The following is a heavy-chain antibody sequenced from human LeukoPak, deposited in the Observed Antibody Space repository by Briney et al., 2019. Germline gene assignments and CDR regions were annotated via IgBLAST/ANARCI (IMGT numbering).Heavy chain of an antibody. Sequence: SWIRQPPGKGLEWIGYIYYSGSTYYNPSLKSRVTISVDTSKNQFSLKLSSVTAADTAVYYCARGLLDSSWFDPWGQGTLVTVSS. CDR2: IYYSGST. J-gene: IGHJ5*02. D-gene: IGHD2-2*03. CDR3: ARGLLDSSWFDP. V-gene: IGHV4-30-4*01.